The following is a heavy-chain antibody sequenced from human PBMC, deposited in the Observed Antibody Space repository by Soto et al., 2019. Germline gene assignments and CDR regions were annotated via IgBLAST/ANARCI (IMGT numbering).Heavy chain of an antibody. J-gene: IGHJ6*02. CDR3: ARQGPAAGYYYNRMDV. V-gene: IGHV4-59*08. CDR2: IYYSGST. CDR1: GSSINSYY. Sequence: PSETLSLTCTVSGSSINSYYWSWIRQPSGKGLEWIGYIYYSGSTNYNPSLKSRVTISVDTSKNQFSLKLSSVTAADTAVYYCARQGPAAGYYYNRMDVWGQGTTVTVS. D-gene: IGHD6-13*01.